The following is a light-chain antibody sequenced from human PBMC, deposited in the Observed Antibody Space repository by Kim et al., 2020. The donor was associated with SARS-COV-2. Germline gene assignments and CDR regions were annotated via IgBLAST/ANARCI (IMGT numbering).Light chain of an antibody. CDR3: QVWDRRSAHWV. CDR1: NIGSKS. Sequence: SYELTQPPSVSVAPGKTAIVTCGGSNIGSKSVHWYQQKPGQAPVLVIFYDGDRPSGIPERFSGSNSGNTATLTISRVEAGDEADFYCQVWDRRSAHWVFGGGTQLTVL. CDR2: YDG. V-gene: IGLV3-21*04. J-gene: IGLJ3*02.